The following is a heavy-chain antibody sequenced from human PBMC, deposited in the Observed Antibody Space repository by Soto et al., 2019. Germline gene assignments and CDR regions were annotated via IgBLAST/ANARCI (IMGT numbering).Heavy chain of an antibody. CDR3: AKDSDMVAISTAIGRQLDT. J-gene: IGHJ5*02. CDR1: GFTFSRYA. V-gene: IGHV3-23*01. CDR2: GSGSGGTS. D-gene: IGHD5-12*01. Sequence: PGGSLSLSCAASGFTFSRYAMTWVRHGPGKGLGRVSVGSGSGGTSYYADSVKGRFTISRDNPNKMLYLQMNSLRGEDTAIYYCAKDSDMVAISTAIGRQLDTWGQGTRVTVSS.